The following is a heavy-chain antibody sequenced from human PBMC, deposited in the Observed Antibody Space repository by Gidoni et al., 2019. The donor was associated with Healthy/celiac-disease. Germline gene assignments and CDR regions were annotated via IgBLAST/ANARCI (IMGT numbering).Heavy chain of an antibody. J-gene: IGHJ4*02. Sequence: QVQLVQAGADVKKPASSVKVSCKASVGTLSSYPISGVRQAPGHVLEWMGGIIPIFGTENYAQKCQGRVTITADEYTSTAYMELSSLRSEDKAVYYCARVEGDIVVVPAATPGGYYFDYWGQGTLVTVSS. CDR1: VGTLSSYP. CDR3: ARVEGDIVVVPAATPGGYYFDY. D-gene: IGHD2-2*01. CDR2: IIPIFGTE. V-gene: IGHV1-69*01.